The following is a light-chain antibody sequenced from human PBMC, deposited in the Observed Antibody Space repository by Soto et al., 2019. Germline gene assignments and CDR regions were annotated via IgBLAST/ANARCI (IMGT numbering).Light chain of an antibody. CDR3: QEYNDWRPST. V-gene: IGKV3-15*01. Sequence: IVMTQSPATLSVSPGGRATLSCRASQSISTKLAWYQQKPGQAPRLLIYGASTRAPGIPVRFSGSGSGTEFTLTITSLQSEDFAVYYCQEYNDWRPSTFGGGTKVDIK. CDR2: GAS. CDR1: QSISTK. J-gene: IGKJ4*01.